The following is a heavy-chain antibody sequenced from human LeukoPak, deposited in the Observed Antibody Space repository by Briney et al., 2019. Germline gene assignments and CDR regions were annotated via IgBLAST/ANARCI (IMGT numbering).Heavy chain of an antibody. D-gene: IGHD6-19*01. CDR3: ARGRSIAVAGNWFDP. Sequence: ASVKVSCEASGYTFTGYYMHWVRQAPGQGLEWMGWINPNSGGTNYAQKFQGRVTMTRDTSTSTAYMELSRLRSDDTAVYYCARGRSIAVAGNWFDPWGQGTLVTVSS. CDR1: GYTFTGYY. CDR2: INPNSGGT. V-gene: IGHV1-2*02. J-gene: IGHJ5*02.